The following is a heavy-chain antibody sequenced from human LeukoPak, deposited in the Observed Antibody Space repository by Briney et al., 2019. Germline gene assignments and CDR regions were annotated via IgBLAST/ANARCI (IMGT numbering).Heavy chain of an antibody. V-gene: IGHV4-34*01. CDR2: INHSGST. J-gene: IGHJ4*02. D-gene: IGHD3-10*01. CDR3: AKEGLRMVRGVILDY. Sequence: PSETLSLTCAVYGGSFSGYYWSWIRQPPGKGLEWIGEINHSGSTNYNPSLKSRVTISVDTSKNQFSLKLSSVTAADTAVYYCAKEGLRMVRGVILDYWGQGTLVTVSS. CDR1: GGSFSGYY.